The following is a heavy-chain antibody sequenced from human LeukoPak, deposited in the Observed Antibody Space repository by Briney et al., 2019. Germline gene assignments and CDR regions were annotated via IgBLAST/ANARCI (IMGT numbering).Heavy chain of an antibody. Sequence: GGSLRLSCAASGFTFSSYAMHWVRQAPGKGLEWVAVISYDGSNKYYADSAKGRFTISRDNSKNTLYLQMNSLRAEDTAVYYCAREGLLPLLDYWGQGTLVTVSS. V-gene: IGHV3-30*04. CDR2: ISYDGSNK. CDR1: GFTFSSYA. D-gene: IGHD3-22*01. CDR3: AREGLLPLLDY. J-gene: IGHJ4*02.